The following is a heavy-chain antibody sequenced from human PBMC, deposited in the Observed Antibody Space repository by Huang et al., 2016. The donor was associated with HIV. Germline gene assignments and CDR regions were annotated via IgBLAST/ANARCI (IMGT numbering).Heavy chain of an antibody. V-gene: IGHV4-39*01. Sequence: QLQLQESGPGLVKPSETLSLTCTVSGGSISSSSYYWGWIRQSPGKGLEWIGSIYYMRNGYYNPSLKSRVTMSVDRSSNQFSLKMHSVTAADTAVYYCASRTTVTTTSNYHYFYMDVWGKGTTVIVSS. CDR1: GGSISSSSYY. J-gene: IGHJ6*03. D-gene: IGHD4-17*01. CDR3: ASRTTVTTTSNYHYFYMDV. CDR2: IYYMRNG.